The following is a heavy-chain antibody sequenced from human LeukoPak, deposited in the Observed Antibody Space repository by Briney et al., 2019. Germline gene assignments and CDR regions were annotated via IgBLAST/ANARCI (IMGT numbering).Heavy chain of an antibody. CDR1: GFTFSSYW. CDR2: IKQDGSEK. CDR3: ARAGLRYFDWLLD. D-gene: IGHD3-9*01. J-gene: IGHJ4*02. Sequence: GGSLRLSCAASGFTFSSYWMSWVRQAPGKGLEWVANIKQDGSEKYYVDSVKGRFTISRDNAKNSLYLQMNSLRAEDTAVYYCARAGLRYFDWLLDWGQGTLVTVSS. V-gene: IGHV3-7*03.